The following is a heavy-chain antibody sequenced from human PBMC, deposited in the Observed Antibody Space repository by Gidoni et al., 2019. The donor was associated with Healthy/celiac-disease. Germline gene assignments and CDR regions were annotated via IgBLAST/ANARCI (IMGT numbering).Heavy chain of an antibody. Sequence: QVQLVHSGSELKTPGASVKVSCRASGYTFTSYAMEWVRQAPGQGLEWMGWINTNTGNPTYAHCFTVRFVFSLDTSVSTAYLHICSLTAEDTAVYYCARGGDGKGWFDPWGQGTLVTVSS. CDR2: INTNTGNP. CDR1: GYTFTSYA. D-gene: IGHD2-21*02. V-gene: IGHV7-4-1*01. J-gene: IGHJ5*02. CDR3: ARGGDGKGWFDP.